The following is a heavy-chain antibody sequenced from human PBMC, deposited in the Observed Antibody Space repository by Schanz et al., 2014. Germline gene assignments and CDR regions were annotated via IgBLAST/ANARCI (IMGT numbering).Heavy chain of an antibody. CDR2: IYHSGNT. D-gene: IGHD2-2*01. CDR3: ARAARRTRVVPLYFDY. V-gene: IGHV4-4*02. J-gene: IGHJ4*02. Sequence: QVQLQESGPGLVKPSGTLSLTCAVSGASISSSNWWSWVRQPPGKGLEWIGEIYHSGNTNYNASLKSRVTISVDKSKNQFSLKVRSGTAADTAVYYCARAARRTRVVPLYFDYWGQGTLXTVSS. CDR1: GASISSSNW.